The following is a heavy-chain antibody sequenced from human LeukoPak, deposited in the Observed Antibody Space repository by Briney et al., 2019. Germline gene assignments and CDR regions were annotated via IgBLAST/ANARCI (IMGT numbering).Heavy chain of an antibody. CDR2: VYPGTSDT. V-gene: IGHV5-51*01. J-gene: IGHJ4*02. Sequence: GESLKISCKGSGYSFTNDWIGWVRQMPGKGLEWMGIVYPGTSDTIFSPSFQGQVTISADKSISTAYLQCSSLKASDTAIYYCARRKRGGFDYWGQGTLVTVSS. D-gene: IGHD3-3*01. CDR3: ARRKRGGFDY. CDR1: GYSFTNDW.